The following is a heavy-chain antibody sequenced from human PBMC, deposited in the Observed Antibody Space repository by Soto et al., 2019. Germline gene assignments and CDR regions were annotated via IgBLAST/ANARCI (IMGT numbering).Heavy chain of an antibody. CDR2: MNPNTGHT. D-gene: IGHD2-2*01. Sequence: QVQLVQSGAEVKKPGASVKVSCKAPGYTFTSHDINWMRQATGQGLEWMGWMNPNTGHTNYAQKFQGRVTMTRDTSISTAYMELTNLRSEDTAIYYCASDMSTTWGQGTLVTVSS. V-gene: IGHV1-8*01. CDR3: ASDMSTT. J-gene: IGHJ5*02. CDR1: GYTFTSHD.